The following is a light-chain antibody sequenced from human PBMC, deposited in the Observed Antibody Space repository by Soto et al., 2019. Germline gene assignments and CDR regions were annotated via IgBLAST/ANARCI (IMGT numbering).Light chain of an antibody. V-gene: IGLV2-14*01. CDR2: DVS. CDR1: SSDVGHYNF. CDR3: SSYTSSSTYV. Sequence: QSVLTQPASVSGSPGQSITISCTGTSSDVGHYNFVSWYQQHPGKAPKLLIYDVSHRPSGVSHRFSGPKSGNTASLTISGLHAEDEADYYCSSYTSSSTYVFGTGTKLTVL. J-gene: IGLJ1*01.